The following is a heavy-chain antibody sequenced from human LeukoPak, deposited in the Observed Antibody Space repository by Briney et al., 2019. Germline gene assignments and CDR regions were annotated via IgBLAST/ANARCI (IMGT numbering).Heavy chain of an antibody. CDR3: TRAPAGSRFDF. V-gene: IGHV3-74*01. J-gene: IGHJ4*02. D-gene: IGHD1-26*01. Sequence: PGGSLRLSCAASGFTFSNYWMHWVRQAPGKGLVWVSRIDSDGSNTIYADSVKGRFAISRDNAKNTLYLQMKSLRAEDTAVYYCTRAPAGSRFDFWGQGTLVTVSS. CDR1: GFTFSNYW. CDR2: IDSDGSNT.